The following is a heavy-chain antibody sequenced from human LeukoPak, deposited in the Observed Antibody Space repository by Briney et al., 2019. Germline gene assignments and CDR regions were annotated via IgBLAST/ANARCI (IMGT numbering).Heavy chain of an antibody. CDR2: INPNSGGR. V-gene: IGHV1-2*04. CDR1: GYTFTGYY. Sequence: GASVKVSCKASGYTFTGYYMHWVRQAPGQGREGMGWINPNSGGRNYAQKFQGWVTMTRDRSISTAYMELSRLRSDDTAVYYCARDICSGGSCYAELFAFDIWGQGTMVTVSS. D-gene: IGHD2-15*01. J-gene: IGHJ3*02. CDR3: ARDICSGGSCYAELFAFDI.